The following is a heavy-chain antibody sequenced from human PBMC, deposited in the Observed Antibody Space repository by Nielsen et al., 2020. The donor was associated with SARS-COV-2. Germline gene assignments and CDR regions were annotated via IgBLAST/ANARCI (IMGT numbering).Heavy chain of an antibody. Sequence: SLKISCAASGFTFSSYAMNWVRQAPGKGLEWVSGISWNSGSIGYADSVKGRFTISRDNAKNSLYLQMNSLRAEDTALYHCARGPPLYYYYYMDVWGKGTTVTVSS. J-gene: IGHJ6*03. CDR2: ISWNSGSI. CDR3: ARGPPLYYYYYMDV. V-gene: IGHV3-9*01. CDR1: GFTFSSYA.